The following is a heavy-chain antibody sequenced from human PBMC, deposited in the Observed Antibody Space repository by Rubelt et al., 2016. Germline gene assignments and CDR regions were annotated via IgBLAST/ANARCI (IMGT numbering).Heavy chain of an antibody. V-gene: IGHV5-51*01. CDR3: ARSHGFGRFQY. D-gene: IGHD3/OR15-3a*01. CDR1: GYTFRTYW. CDR2: VYPGESDT. J-gene: IGHJ4*02. Sequence: EVPLVQSGAEVKKPGESLKISCKGSGYTFRTYWIGWVRQLPGKGLEWMGIVYPGESDTRHSTSFPAQVTFSADKSISTAYLQGSSLKASDTAMYYCARSHGFGRFQYWGQGTLVTVSS.